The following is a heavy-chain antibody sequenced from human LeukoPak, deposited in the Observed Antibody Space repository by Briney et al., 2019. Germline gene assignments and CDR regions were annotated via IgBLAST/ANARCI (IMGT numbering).Heavy chain of an antibody. J-gene: IGHJ4*02. CDR1: GGTFSSYA. D-gene: IGHD3-22*01. CDR3: ASAGSYYDSSGYYDFDY. Sequence: SVKVSCKASGGTFSSYAISWVRQAPGQGLEWMGGIIPIFGTANYAQKFQDRVTITTDESTSTAYMELSSLRSEDTAVYYCASAGSYYDSSGYYDFDYWGQGTLVTVSS. CDR2: IIPIFGTA. V-gene: IGHV1-69*05.